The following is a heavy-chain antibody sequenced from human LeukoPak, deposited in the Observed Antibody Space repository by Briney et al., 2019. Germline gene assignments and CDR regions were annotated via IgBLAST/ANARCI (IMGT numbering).Heavy chain of an antibody. Sequence: AGGSLRLSCAASGFTFTNFAMNWVRQSPGKGLEWVSAISGSSGSTLCADSVKGRFTISRDSSKNMLFLQMNSLRAEDTAVYYCAKAPVGNPVGARVDYWGQGTLVTVSS. V-gene: IGHV3-23*01. CDR2: ISGSSGST. D-gene: IGHD1-26*01. J-gene: IGHJ4*02. CDR3: AKAPVGNPVGARVDY. CDR1: GFTFTNFA.